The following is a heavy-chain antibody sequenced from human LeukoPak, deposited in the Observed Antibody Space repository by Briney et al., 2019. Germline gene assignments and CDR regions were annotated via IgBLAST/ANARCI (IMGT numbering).Heavy chain of an antibody. D-gene: IGHD2-15*01. CDR1: GFTFSDYY. CDR3: ARDRGYCSGGSCLEDAFDI. J-gene: IGHJ3*02. CDR2: ISSSSSYT. V-gene: IGHV3-11*05. Sequence: AGRSLRLSCAASGFTFSDYYMSWICQAPGKGLEWGSYISSSSSYTNYADSVKGRFTISRDNAKNSLYLQMNSLRAEDTAVYYCARDRGYCSGGSCLEDAFDIWGQGTMVTVSS.